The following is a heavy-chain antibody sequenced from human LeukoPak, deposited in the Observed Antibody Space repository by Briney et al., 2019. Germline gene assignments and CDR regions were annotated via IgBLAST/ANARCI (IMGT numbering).Heavy chain of an antibody. V-gene: IGHV4-61*01. D-gene: IGHD1-26*01. J-gene: IGHJ4*02. CDR3: AAEVGDYVDY. Sequence: PSETLSLTCTVSGGSVSSGSYYWSWIRQPPGKGLEWIGYTYYSGSTNYNPSLKSRVTISVDTSKNQFSLKLSSVTAADTAVYYCAAEVGDYVDYWGQGTLVTVSS. CDR2: TYYSGST. CDR1: GGSVSSGSYY.